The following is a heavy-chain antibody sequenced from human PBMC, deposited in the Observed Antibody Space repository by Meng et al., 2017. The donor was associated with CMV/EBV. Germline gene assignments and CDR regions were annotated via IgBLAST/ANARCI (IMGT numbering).Heavy chain of an antibody. J-gene: IGHJ6*02. V-gene: IGHV4-34*01. Sequence: SETLSLTCAVYGGSFSGYYWSWIRQPPGKGLEWIGEINHSGSTSYNPSLKSRVTISVDTSKNQFSLKLSSVTAADTAVYYCARGEAARYYYYYGMDVWGQGTTVTVSS. CDR3: ARGEAARYYYYYGMDV. D-gene: IGHD6-6*01. CDR1: GGSFSGYY. CDR2: INHSGST.